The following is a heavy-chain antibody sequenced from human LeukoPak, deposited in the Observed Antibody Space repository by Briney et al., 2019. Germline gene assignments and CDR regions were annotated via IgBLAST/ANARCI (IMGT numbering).Heavy chain of an antibody. CDR2: ISYDGSNK. Sequence: GGSLRLSCAASGFTFSSYGMHWVRQAPGKGLKWVAVISYDGSNKYYADSVKGRFTISRDNSKNTLYLQMNSLRAEDTAVYYCAVGGVYCSSTSCYELDYWGQGTLVTVSS. J-gene: IGHJ4*02. V-gene: IGHV3-30*03. D-gene: IGHD2-2*01. CDR3: AVGGVYCSSTSCYELDY. CDR1: GFTFSSYG.